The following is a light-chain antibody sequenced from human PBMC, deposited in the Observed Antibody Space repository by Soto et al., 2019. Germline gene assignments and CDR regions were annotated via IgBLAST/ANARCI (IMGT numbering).Light chain of an antibody. J-gene: IGLJ1*01. CDR3: SSYTSSSTPYV. CDR1: SSDIGDYNY. CDR2: DVS. V-gene: IGLV2-14*01. Sequence: QSALTQPSSVSGSPGQSIAISCTGTSSDIGDYNYVSWYQQHPVKAPKLIIYDVSNRPSGVSDRFSGSKSGNTASLTISGLQAEDEADYYCSSYTSSSTPYVFGTGTKVTGL.